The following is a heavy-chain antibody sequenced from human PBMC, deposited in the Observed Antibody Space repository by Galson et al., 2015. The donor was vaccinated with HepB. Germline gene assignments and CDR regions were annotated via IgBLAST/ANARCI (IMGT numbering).Heavy chain of an antibody. Sequence: SLRLSCAASGLSVSGSYISWVRQAPGKGLEWVSLIYIGTTAFYADSVKGRFTISRDNARNTLYLQMNSLRVEDTAMYYCATCRDGSLGRFDYWGQGTLVTVSP. J-gene: IGHJ4*02. D-gene: IGHD5-24*01. CDR3: ATCRDGSLGRFDY. V-gene: IGHV3-53*01. CDR1: GLSVSGSY. CDR2: IYIGTTA.